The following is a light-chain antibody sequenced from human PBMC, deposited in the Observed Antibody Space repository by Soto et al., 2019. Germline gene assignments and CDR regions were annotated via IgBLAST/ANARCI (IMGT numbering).Light chain of an antibody. CDR3: GTWDNSLSGVV. V-gene: IGLV1-51*01. J-gene: IGLJ2*01. Sequence: QSVLTQPPSVSAAPGQKVTISCSGSSSNIGNNYVSWYQQLPGTAPKLLIYDNNERPSGIPDRFSGSKSGTSATLGITGLQTGDEADYYCGTWDNSLSGVVFGGGTKLTVL. CDR2: DNN. CDR1: SSNIGNNY.